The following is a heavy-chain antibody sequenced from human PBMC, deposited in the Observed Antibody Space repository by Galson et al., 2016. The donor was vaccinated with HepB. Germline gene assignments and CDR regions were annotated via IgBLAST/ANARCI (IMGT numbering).Heavy chain of an antibody. J-gene: IGHJ5*02. CDR1: GFPFNSYA. D-gene: IGHD6-19*01. CDR2: ISYDGSIK. Sequence: SLRLSCAASGFPFNSYAMHWVRQAPGKGLEFVAVISYDGSIKLYAESVKGRFTVSRDNSKNTLYLQMSNLRPEDTAGYYCARVTPVAGKNAWGQGTLVTVPS. CDR3: ARVTPVAGKNA. V-gene: IGHV3-30-3*01.